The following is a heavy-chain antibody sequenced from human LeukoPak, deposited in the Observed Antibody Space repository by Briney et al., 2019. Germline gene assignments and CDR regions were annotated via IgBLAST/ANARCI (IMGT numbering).Heavy chain of an antibody. CDR2: ISTDGYTT. Sequence: GSMRLSCAASGLAFSAYKMHWVRPAPRKGLVWVSRISTDGYTTDYADFVQGRFTASRDNTKNTWSLEMNSLRAEDTAVYYCARDRASSGWRVIDYWGQGTLVTVSS. CDR3: ARDRASSGWRVIDY. J-gene: IGHJ4*02. D-gene: IGHD6-19*01. V-gene: IGHV3-74*01. CDR1: GLAFSAYK.